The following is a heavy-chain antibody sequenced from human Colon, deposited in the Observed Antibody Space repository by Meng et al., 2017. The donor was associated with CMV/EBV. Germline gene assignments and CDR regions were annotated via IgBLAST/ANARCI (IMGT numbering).Heavy chain of an antibody. CDR1: GYSFTAYY. J-gene: IGHJ4*02. CDR3: ARALGDSYGRGFLDY. V-gene: IGHV1-46*01. CDR2: SHPTGGSR. Sequence: VQGGQSGAGVKKSAASVTISWTASGYSFTAYYIHWVRQAPGQGLEWMGVSHPTGGSRNYAQKFQGRVTMTRDTSTATEYMELSSLGFDDTAVYFCARALGDSYGRGFLDYWGQGTLVTVSS. D-gene: IGHD5-18*01.